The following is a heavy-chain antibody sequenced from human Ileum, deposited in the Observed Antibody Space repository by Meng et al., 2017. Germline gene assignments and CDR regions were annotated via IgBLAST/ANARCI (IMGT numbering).Heavy chain of an antibody. V-gene: IGHV4-34*01. D-gene: IGHD6-13*01. CDR3: ARPAGYSSDWYKYFQH. CDR1: GGSFSGYY. Sequence: QVQLQQWGAGLLKPSETLSLTCVVYGGSFSGYYWSWVRQSPGKGLEWIAEINHSGSSNYNPSFQSRVTISVDRPRNQFSLKLSSVTAADTGVYYCARPAGYSSDWYKYFQHWGQGTLVTVSS. CDR2: INHSGSS. J-gene: IGHJ1*01.